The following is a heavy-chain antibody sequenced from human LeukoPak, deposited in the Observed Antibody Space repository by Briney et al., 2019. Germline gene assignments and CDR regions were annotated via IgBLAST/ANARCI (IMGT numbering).Heavy chain of an antibody. Sequence: GGSLRLSCAASGFTFSSYSMNWVRQAPGKGLEWVSYISSSGSTIYYADSVKGRFTISRDNAKNSLYLQMNSLRAEDTAVYYCARDSSSFWFDPWGQGTLVTVSS. CDR2: ISSSGSTI. CDR3: ARDSSSFWFDP. V-gene: IGHV3-48*04. J-gene: IGHJ5*02. CDR1: GFTFSSYS.